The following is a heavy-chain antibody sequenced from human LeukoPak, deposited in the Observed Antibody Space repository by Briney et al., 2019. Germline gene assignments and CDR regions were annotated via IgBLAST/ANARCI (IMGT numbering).Heavy chain of an antibody. CDR3: AKGYKGYVWESSGYTGTFYFDY. J-gene: IGHJ4*02. V-gene: IGHV3-23*01. D-gene: IGHD3-16*01. Sequence: GGSLRLSCAASGFTFSRFAMSWVRQPPGKGLEWVSSISDSGDSAHYADSVKGRFTMSRDDSKNTVYLQMNTLRAEDTAVYYCAKGYKGYVWESSGYTGTFYFDYWGQGILVTVSS. CDR2: ISDSGDSA. CDR1: GFTFSRFA.